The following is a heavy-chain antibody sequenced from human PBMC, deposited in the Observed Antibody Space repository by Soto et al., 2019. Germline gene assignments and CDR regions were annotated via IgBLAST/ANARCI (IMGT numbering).Heavy chain of an antibody. V-gene: IGHV3-23*01. Sequence: PGGSLRLCCAASGFTFSSYAMSWVRQAPGKGLEWVSAISGSGGSTYYADSVKGRFTISRDNSKNTLYLQMNSLRAEDTAVYYCAKDRDCSGGSCYFLNYYYGMDVWGQGTTVTVSS. J-gene: IGHJ6*02. CDR2: ISGSGGST. CDR3: AKDRDCSGGSCYFLNYYYGMDV. CDR1: GFTFSSYA. D-gene: IGHD2-15*01.